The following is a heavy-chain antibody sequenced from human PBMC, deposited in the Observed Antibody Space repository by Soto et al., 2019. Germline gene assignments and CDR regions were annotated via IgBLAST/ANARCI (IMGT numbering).Heavy chain of an antibody. CDR3: ARDLVGGTFWFDP. V-gene: IGHV3-21*01. CDR2: ISSSSSYI. CDR1: GFTFSSYS. Sequence: PGGSLRLSCAASGFTFSSYSMNWVRQAPGKGLEWVSSISSSSSYIYYADSVKGRFTISRDNAKNSLYLQMNSLRAEDTAVYYCARDLVGGTFWFDPWGQGALVTVSS. J-gene: IGHJ5*02. D-gene: IGHD3-10*01.